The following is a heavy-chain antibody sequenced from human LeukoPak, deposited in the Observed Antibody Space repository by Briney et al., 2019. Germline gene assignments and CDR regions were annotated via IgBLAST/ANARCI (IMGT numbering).Heavy chain of an antibody. Sequence: GASVKVSCKASGGTFSSYAISWVRQAPGQGLEWMGWINPNSGGTNYAQKFQGRVTMTRDTSISTAYMELSRLRSDDTAVYYCARESEGLDYWGQGTLVTVSS. J-gene: IGHJ4*02. CDR2: INPNSGGT. CDR3: ARESEGLDY. V-gene: IGHV1-2*02. CDR1: GGTFSSYA.